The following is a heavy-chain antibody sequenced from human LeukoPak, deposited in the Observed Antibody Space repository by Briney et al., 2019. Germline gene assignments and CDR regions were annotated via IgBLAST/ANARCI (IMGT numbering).Heavy chain of an antibody. V-gene: IGHV4-34*01. CDR3: ASGYYDSSGYYPGGFDY. Sequence: PSETLSLTCAVYGGSFSGYYWSWIRQPPGKGLEWIGEINHSGSTNYNPSLKSRVTISVDTSKNQFSLKLSSVTAADTAVYYCASGYYDSSGYYPGGFDYWGQGTLVTVSS. J-gene: IGHJ4*02. CDR2: INHSGST. CDR1: GGSFSGYY. D-gene: IGHD3-22*01.